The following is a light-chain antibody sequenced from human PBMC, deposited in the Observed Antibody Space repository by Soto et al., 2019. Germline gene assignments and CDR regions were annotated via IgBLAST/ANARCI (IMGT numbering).Light chain of an antibody. V-gene: IGKV1-33*01. CDR1: QDINHY. CDR3: QQYDNVPWT. J-gene: IGKJ1*01. Sequence: DIQMTQSPSSLSASVGDRVTITCQATQDINHYLNWYQQKQGKAPELLIFSAVNSEAGVTSRFSGSGSGTGYTLTITSVQPEDIATYFCQQYDNVPWTFGQGTRVEIK. CDR2: SAV.